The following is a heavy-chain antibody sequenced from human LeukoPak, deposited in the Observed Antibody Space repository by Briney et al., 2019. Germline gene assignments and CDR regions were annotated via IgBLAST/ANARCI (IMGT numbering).Heavy chain of an antibody. D-gene: IGHD2-15*01. Sequence: GGSLRLSCAASGFTFSSYAMSWVRQAPGKGLEWVSAISGSGGSTYYADSVKGRFTISRDNSKNTLYLQMNSLRAEDTAVYYCAKDPYCSGGSCYGNGDYWGQGTLVTVSS. CDR1: GFTFSSYA. V-gene: IGHV3-23*01. CDR2: ISGSGGST. J-gene: IGHJ4*02. CDR3: AKDPYCSGGSCYGNGDY.